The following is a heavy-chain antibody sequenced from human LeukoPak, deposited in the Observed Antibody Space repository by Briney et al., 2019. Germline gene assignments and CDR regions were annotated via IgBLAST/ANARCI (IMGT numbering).Heavy chain of an antibody. V-gene: IGHV3-30*02. CDR3: AKDRCSSTSCPNWFDP. J-gene: IGHJ5*02. CDR1: GLTFSNYG. D-gene: IGHD2-2*01. Sequence: GGSLRLSCAASGLTFSNYGMHWVRQAPGKGLEWVAFIHFDGSEIYYADSVKGRFAISRGNSKNTLYLQMNSLTSGDTAVYHCAKDRCSSTSCPNWFDPWGQGTLVTVSP. CDR2: IHFDGSEI.